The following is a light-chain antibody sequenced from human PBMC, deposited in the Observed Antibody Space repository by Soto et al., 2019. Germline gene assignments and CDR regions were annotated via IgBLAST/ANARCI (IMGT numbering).Light chain of an antibody. J-gene: IGKJ5*01. CDR3: QQYGNSPPFT. V-gene: IGKV3-20*01. CDR2: DAS. CDR1: QSVINNY. Sequence: EVVLTQSPDTLSLSPGERATLSCRASQSVINNYLAWYQQKPGQAPRLLIYDASTRATGIPDRFSGSESGTDFTLTISRLEPEDFAVYYCQQYGNSPPFTFRQGTRL.